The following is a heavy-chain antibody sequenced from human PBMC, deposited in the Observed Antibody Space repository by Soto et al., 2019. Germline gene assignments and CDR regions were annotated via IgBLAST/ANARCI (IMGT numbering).Heavy chain of an antibody. CDR2: ISGSGGST. Sequence: GGSLRLSCAASGFTFSSYAMSWIRQAPGKGLEWVSAISGSGGSTYYADSVKGRFTISRDNSKNTLYLQMNSLRAEDTAVYYCAKXHVEWPNPYYYYYGMDVWGQGTTVTVSS. D-gene: IGHD3-3*01. V-gene: IGHV3-23*01. CDR1: GFTFSSYA. J-gene: IGHJ6*02. CDR3: AKXHVEWPNPYYYYYGMDV.